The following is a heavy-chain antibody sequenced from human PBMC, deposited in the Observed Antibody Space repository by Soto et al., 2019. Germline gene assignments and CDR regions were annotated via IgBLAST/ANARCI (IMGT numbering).Heavy chain of an antibody. D-gene: IGHD2-2*01. Sequence: SVKVSCKASGGTFSSYAISWVRQAPGQGLEWMGGIIPIFGTANYAQKFQGRVTITADESPSTAYMELSSLRSEDTAVYYCASSVLSRGAPRGYFDYWGQGTLVTVSS. J-gene: IGHJ4*02. CDR1: GGTFSSYA. CDR2: IIPIFGTA. V-gene: IGHV1-69*13. CDR3: ASSVLSRGAPRGYFDY.